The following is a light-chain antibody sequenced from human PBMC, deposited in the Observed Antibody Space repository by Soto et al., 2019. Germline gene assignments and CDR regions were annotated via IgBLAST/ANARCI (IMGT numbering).Light chain of an antibody. CDR3: QVRTNWSIA. CDR2: DAS. CDR1: QSVSSY. V-gene: IGKV3-11*01. J-gene: IGKJ5*01. Sequence: EIVMTQSPATLSLSPGERATLSCRACQSVSSYLAWYQQKPGQAPRLLIYDASNRATGIPARFSGSGSGTDFTLTINRLEPEDFAVYYCQVRTNWSIAFGRGTRLEI.